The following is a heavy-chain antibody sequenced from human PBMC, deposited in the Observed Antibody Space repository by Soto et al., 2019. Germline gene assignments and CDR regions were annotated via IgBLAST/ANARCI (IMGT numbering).Heavy chain of an antibody. D-gene: IGHD4-17*01. CDR1: GGSFSGYY. Sequence: QVQLQQGGAGLLKPSETLSLTCAVYGGSFSGYYWSWIRQPPGKGLEWIGEINHSGSTNYNPSLKSRVTISADTSKNQFSLKLSSVTAADTAVYYCARIDYEGVRWFDPWGQGTLVTVSS. J-gene: IGHJ5*02. CDR2: INHSGST. CDR3: ARIDYEGVRWFDP. V-gene: IGHV4-34*01.